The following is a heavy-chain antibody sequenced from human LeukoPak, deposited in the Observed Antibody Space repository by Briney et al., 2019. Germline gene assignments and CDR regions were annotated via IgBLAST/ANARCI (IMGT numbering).Heavy chain of an antibody. V-gene: IGHV1-69*13. D-gene: IGHD1-26*01. Sequence: SVKVSCKASGGTFSSYAISWVRQAPGQGLEWMGGIIPIFGTANYAQKFQGRVTITVDESTSTAYMELSSLRSEDTAVYYCAREYSGSSPLGYWGQGTLVTVSS. CDR3: AREYSGSSPLGY. CDR1: GGTFSSYA. J-gene: IGHJ4*02. CDR2: IIPIFGTA.